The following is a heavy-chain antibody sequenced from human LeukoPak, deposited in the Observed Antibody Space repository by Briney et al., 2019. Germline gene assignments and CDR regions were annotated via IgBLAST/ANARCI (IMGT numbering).Heavy chain of an antibody. CDR3: ARDSAAYYFDY. D-gene: IGHD6-25*01. Sequence: SETLSLTCTVSGGSISSYYWSWIRQPPGKELEWIGYIYYSGSTNYNPSLKSRVTISVDTSKNQFSLNLSSVTAADTAVYYCARDSAAYYFDYWGQGTLVTVSS. J-gene: IGHJ4*02. V-gene: IGHV4-59*12. CDR1: GGSISSYY. CDR2: IYYSGST.